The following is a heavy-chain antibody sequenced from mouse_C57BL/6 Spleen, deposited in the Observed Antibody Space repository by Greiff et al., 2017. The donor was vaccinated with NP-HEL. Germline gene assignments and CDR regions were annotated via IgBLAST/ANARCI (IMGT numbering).Heavy chain of an antibody. V-gene: IGHV1-42*01. Sequence: EVQLQQSGPELVKPGASVKISCKASGYSFTGYYMNWVKQSPEKSLEWIGEINPSTGGTTYNQKFKAKATLPVAKSSSTAYMQLKSLTSEDSAVYYVARSEGGYPAWFADWGQGTLVTVSA. CDR1: GYSFTGYY. CDR3: ARSEGGYPAWFAD. D-gene: IGHD2-2*01. CDR2: INPSTGGT. J-gene: IGHJ3*01.